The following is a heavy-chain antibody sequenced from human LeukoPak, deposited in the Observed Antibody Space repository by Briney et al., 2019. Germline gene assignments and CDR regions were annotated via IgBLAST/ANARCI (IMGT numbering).Heavy chain of an antibody. Sequence: GGSLRLSCAASGFTFSNARMNWVRQAPGKGLEWVGRIKSKTDGGTTDYAAPVKGRFTISRDDSKNTLYLQMNSLKTEDTAVYYCTTGYDSSGYYYLLDYWGQGTLVTVSS. CDR1: GFTFSNAR. V-gene: IGHV3-15*07. CDR3: TTGYDSSGYYYLLDY. CDR2: IKSKTDGGTT. J-gene: IGHJ4*02. D-gene: IGHD3-22*01.